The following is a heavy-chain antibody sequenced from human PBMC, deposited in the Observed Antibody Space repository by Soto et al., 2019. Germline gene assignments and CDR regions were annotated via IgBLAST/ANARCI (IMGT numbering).Heavy chain of an antibody. CDR3: ARDIAAAGSLDY. CDR1: GFTFSSYA. J-gene: IGHJ4*02. Sequence: GGSLRLSCAASGFTFSSYAMHWVRQAPGKGLEWVAVISYDGSNKYYADSVKGRFTISRDNSKNTLYLQMNSLKTEDTAVYYCARDIAAAGSLDYWGQGTLVTVSS. D-gene: IGHD6-13*01. CDR2: ISYDGSNK. V-gene: IGHV3-30-3*01.